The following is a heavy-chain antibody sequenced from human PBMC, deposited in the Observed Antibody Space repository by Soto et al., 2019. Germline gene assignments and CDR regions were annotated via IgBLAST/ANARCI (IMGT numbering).Heavy chain of an antibody. CDR2: ISGSGGST. Sequence: GGSLRLSCAASGFTFSSYAMTWVRQAPGKGLEWVSGISGSGGSTNYADSVKGRFTISRDNSKNTLYLQMNSLRAEDTAVYYCAKSLGVAVAGTDYWGQGTLVTVSS. D-gene: IGHD6-19*01. CDR1: GFTFSSYA. V-gene: IGHV3-23*01. J-gene: IGHJ4*02. CDR3: AKSLGVAVAGTDY.